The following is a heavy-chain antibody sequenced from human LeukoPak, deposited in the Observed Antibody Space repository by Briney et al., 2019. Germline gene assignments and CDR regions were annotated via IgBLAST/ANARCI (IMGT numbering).Heavy chain of an antibody. V-gene: IGHV3-33*01. D-gene: IGHD5-12*01. CDR3: ARVRYSGYDFGMDV. Sequence: GGSLRLSCAASGFTFSSYGMPWVRQAPGKGLEWVAVIWYDGSNKYYADSVKGRFTISRDNSKNTLYLQMNGLRAEDTAVYYCARVRYSGYDFGMDVWGQGTTVTVSS. J-gene: IGHJ6*02. CDR2: IWYDGSNK. CDR1: GFTFSSYG.